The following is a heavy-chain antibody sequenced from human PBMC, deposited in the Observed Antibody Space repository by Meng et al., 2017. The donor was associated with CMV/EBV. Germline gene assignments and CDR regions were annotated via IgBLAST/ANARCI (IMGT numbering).Heavy chain of an antibody. CDR2: INPNNRDT. V-gene: IGHV1-2*02. CDR3: AKDESNGYTDY. J-gene: IGHJ4*02. CDR1: GYTFSGYF. Sequence: SCTASGYTFSGYFIHWIRQALGQRLEWMGWINPNNRDTKYAERFQGRVTMTRDTSTNTVYMELDSLRFVDTAIYYCAKDESNGYTDYWGPGTLVTVSS. D-gene: IGHD5-12*01.